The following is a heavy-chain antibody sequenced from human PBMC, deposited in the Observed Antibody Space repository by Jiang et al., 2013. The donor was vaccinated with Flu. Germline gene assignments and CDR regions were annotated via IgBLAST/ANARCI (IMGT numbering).Heavy chain of an antibody. CDR3: AHSRYTFSVYYDFWSGYRHFDY. CDR1: GFSLSTSGVG. Sequence: KPTQTLTLTCTFSGFSLSTSGVGVGWIRQPPGKALEWLALIYWDDDKRYSPSLKSRLTITKDTSKNQVVLTMTNMDPVDTATYYCAHSRYTFSVYYDFWSGYRHFDYWGQGTLVTVSS. J-gene: IGHJ4*02. D-gene: IGHD3-3*01. CDR2: IYWDDDK. V-gene: IGHV2-5*02.